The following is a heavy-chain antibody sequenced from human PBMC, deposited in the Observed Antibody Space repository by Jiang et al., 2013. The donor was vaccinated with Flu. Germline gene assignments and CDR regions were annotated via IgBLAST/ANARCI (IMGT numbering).Heavy chain of an antibody. V-gene: IGHV4-39*01. D-gene: IGHD5-18*01. CDR3: ARHSFGYSHGSENN. Sequence: YYNPSLKSRVTISVDTSKNQFSMKLTSVTAADTAVYYCARHSFGYSHGSENNWGQGTLVTVSS. J-gene: IGHJ4*02.